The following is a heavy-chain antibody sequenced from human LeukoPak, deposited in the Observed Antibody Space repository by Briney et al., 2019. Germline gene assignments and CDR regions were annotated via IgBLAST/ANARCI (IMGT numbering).Heavy chain of an antibody. CDR1: GFTFSRHW. CDR2: IKQDESEK. D-gene: IGHD1-26*01. V-gene: IGHV3-7*01. CDR3: ARDREGFDY. Sequence: GGSLRLSCAASGFTFSRHWMSWVRQAPGKGLEWVANIKQDESEKYYVDSVKGRFTISRDNAKNSLYLQMNSLRAEDTAVYYCARDREGFDYWGQGTLVTVSS. J-gene: IGHJ4*02.